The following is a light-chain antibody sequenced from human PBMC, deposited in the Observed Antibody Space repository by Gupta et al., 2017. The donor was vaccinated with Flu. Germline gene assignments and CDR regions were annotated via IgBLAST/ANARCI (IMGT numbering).Light chain of an antibody. CDR1: QDITNY. CDR2: DAS. J-gene: IGKJ4*01. Sequence: IQMTQSPSSLSASLGDRVTINCQASQDITNYLNWFQQKPGEAPKLLISDASNPDSGVPSRFSGSRSGTAFTFTINGVHSGDIATYYCQQDASLPLTFGGGTKLEIK. V-gene: IGKV1-33*01. CDR3: QQDASLPLT.